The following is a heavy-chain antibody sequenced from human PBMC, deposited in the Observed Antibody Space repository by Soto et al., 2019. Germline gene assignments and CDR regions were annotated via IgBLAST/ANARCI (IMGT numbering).Heavy chain of an antibody. CDR1: GLDFSSEV. CDR3: ARPESIVGYGMDV. CDR2: ISSSSSYI. J-gene: IGHJ6*02. Sequence: GGSLRLSCAASGLDFSSEVMCWVRQAPGKGLEWVSSISSSSSYIYYADSVKGRFTISRDNAKNSLYLQMNSLRAEDTAVYYCARPESIVGYGMDVWGQGTTVTVSS. D-gene: IGHD3-16*02. V-gene: IGHV3-21*01.